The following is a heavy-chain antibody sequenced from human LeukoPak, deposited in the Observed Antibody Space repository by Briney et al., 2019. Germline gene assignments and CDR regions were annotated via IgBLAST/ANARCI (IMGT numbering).Heavy chain of an antibody. D-gene: IGHD3-9*01. V-gene: IGHV3-23*01. CDR1: GFTFSNYA. CDR3: AKWGDYDVLTGYYVSDY. Sequence: GGSLRLSCAASGFTFSNYAMSWVRQAPGKGLEWVSAITGSGGNTYYADSVKGRFTISRDNSKNTVFLQMNSLRAEDTAVYYCAKWGDYDVLTGYYVSDYWGQGTLVTVSS. CDR2: ITGSGGNT. J-gene: IGHJ4*02.